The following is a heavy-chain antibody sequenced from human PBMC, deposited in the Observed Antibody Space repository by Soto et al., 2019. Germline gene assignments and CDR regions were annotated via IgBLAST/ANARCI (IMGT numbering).Heavy chain of an antibody. CDR2: IWYDGSNK. V-gene: IGHV3-33*01. Sequence: PVGSLRLSCAASGFTFSSYGMHWVRQAPGKGLEWVAVIWYDGSNKYYADSVKGRFTISRDNSKNTLYLQMNSLRAEDTAVYYCARAGYCSSTSCYLFDYWGQGTLVTVSS. J-gene: IGHJ4*02. CDR3: ARAGYCSSTSCYLFDY. CDR1: GFTFSSYG. D-gene: IGHD2-2*01.